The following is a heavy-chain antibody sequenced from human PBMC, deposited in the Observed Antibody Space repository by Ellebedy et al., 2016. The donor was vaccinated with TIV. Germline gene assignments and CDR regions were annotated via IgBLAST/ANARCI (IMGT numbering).Heavy chain of an antibody. J-gene: IGHJ4*02. Sequence: AASVKVSCKASGYTFTSYYMHWVRQAPGQGLEWMGIINPSGGSTSYAQKFQGRVTMTRNTSISTAYMELSSLRSEDTAVYYCARALSGGSAPDYWGQGTLVTVSS. D-gene: IGHD1-26*01. CDR1: GYTFTSYY. V-gene: IGHV1-46*01. CDR3: ARALSGGSAPDY. CDR2: INPSGGST.